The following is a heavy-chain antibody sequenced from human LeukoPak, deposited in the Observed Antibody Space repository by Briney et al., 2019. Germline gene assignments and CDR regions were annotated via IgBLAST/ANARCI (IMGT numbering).Heavy chain of an antibody. CDR2: INHSGST. D-gene: IGHD3-3*01. Sequence: SETLSLTCAVYGGSLSGYYWSWIRQPPGKGLEWIGEINHSGSTNYNPSLKSRVTISVDTSKNQFSLKLSSVTAADTAVYYCARGGPYYDFWSGYSTFDPWGQGTLVTVSS. V-gene: IGHV4-34*01. J-gene: IGHJ5*02. CDR1: GGSLSGYY. CDR3: ARGGPYYDFWSGYSTFDP.